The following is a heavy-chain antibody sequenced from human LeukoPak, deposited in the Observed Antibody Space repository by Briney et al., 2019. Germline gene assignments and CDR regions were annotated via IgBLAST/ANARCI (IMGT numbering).Heavy chain of an antibody. CDR1: GGSISSSNFY. V-gene: IGHV4-39*01. CDR3: ARRSSSGWYDY. D-gene: IGHD6-19*01. Sequence: PSETLSLTCTVSGGSISSSNFYWGWLRQPPGKGLEWIGNIYYSGSPYYNPSLKSRVTISVDTSKNQFSLKLSSVTAADTAMYYCARRSSSGWYDYWGQGTLVTVSS. CDR2: IYYSGSP. J-gene: IGHJ4*02.